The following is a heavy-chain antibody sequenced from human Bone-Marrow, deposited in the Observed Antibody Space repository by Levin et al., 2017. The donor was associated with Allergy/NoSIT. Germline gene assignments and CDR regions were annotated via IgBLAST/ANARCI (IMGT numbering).Heavy chain of an antibody. V-gene: IGHV4-31*03. CDR2: IHSGGSN. Sequence: SETLSLTCTVSGGSLSSGPYYWSWIRQHPGKGLEWIGYIHSGGSNKYTPSLKSRVTISGDTSTNQFSLNLTSVTAADTAVYYCARGLSDGSYALHFDFWGLGTLVIVSS. CDR3: ARGLSDGSYALHFDF. CDR1: GGSLSSGPYY. D-gene: IGHD1-26*01. J-gene: IGHJ4*02.